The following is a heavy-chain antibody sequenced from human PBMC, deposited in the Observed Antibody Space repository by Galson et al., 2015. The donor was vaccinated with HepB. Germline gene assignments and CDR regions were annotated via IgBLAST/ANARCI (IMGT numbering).Heavy chain of an antibody. CDR3: ARSPRTCDY. CDR2: INLDGSDT. J-gene: IGHJ4*02. CDR1: GFTFSDYH. V-gene: IGHV3-7*03. Sequence: SLRLSCAASGFTFSDYHMTWVRQAPGKGLEWVANINLDGSDTYYVDSVKGRFTISRDNAKNSLYLQMNSLRVEDAAVYYCARSPRTCDYWGQGTLVTVSS.